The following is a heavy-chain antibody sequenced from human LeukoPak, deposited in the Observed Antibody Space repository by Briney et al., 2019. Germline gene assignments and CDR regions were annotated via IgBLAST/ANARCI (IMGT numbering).Heavy chain of an antibody. Sequence: GGSLRLSCAASGFTFSSYAMSWVRQAPGKGLEWVSAISGSGGSTYYADSVKGRFTISRDNSKNTLYLQMNSPRAEDTAVYYCAKTTTYDILTGYNYFDYWGQGTLVTVSS. CDR2: ISGSGGST. V-gene: IGHV3-23*01. CDR3: AKTTTYDILTGYNYFDY. D-gene: IGHD3-9*01. CDR1: GFTFSSYA. J-gene: IGHJ4*02.